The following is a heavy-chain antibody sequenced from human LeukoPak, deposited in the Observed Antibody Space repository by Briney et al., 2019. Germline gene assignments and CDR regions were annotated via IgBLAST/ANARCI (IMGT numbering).Heavy chain of an antibody. CDR2: INPNSGGT. Sequence: GASVKVSCKASGYTFTGYYMHWVRQAPGQGLEWMGWINPNSGGTNYAQKFQGRVTMTRDTSISTAYMELSRPRSADTAVYYCARGAYYYDSSGYLLGRASDIWGQGTMVTVSS. J-gene: IGHJ3*02. D-gene: IGHD3-22*01. V-gene: IGHV1-2*02. CDR3: ARGAYYYDSSGYLLGRASDI. CDR1: GYTFTGYY.